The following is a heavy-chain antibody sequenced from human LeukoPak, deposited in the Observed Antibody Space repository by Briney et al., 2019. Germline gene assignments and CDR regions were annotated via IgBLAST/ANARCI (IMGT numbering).Heavy chain of an antibody. V-gene: IGHV1-8*01. CDR3: ARGAWGYISSGIDY. J-gene: IGHJ4*02. D-gene: IGHD6-19*01. CDR1: GYTFTSYD. CDR2: MNPNSGNT. Sequence: ASVTVSCTASGYTFTSYDINWVRQAPGQGLEWMGWMNPNSGNTGYAQKFQGRVTMTRNTSISTAYMELSSLRSGDTAVYYCARGAWGYISSGIDYWGQGTLVTVSS.